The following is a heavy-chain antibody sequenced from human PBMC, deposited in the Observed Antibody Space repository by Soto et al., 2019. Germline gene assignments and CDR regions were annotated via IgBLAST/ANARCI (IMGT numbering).Heavy chain of an antibody. CDR3: ARGDGYIYGNTFDS. CDR2: ISYDGSSK. V-gene: IGHV3-30-3*01. J-gene: IGHJ4*02. D-gene: IGHD5-18*01. CDR1: GFTYNNYA. Sequence: QVPLVESGGGVVQPGRSLRLSCAASGFTYNNYAMHWVRQAPGKGLEWVAFISYDGSSKYYADSVTGRFTISRDNSRNTLYLQMNSLRTEDTAVYYCARGDGYIYGNTFDSWGQGNLVTVSS.